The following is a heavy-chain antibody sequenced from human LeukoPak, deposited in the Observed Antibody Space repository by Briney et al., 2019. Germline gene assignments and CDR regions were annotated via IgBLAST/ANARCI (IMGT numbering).Heavy chain of an antibody. CDR2: INHSGST. V-gene: IGHV4-39*07. CDR1: GGSIRSSYYY. Sequence: PSETLSLTCTVSGGSIRSSYYYWSWIRQPPGKGLEWIGEINHSGSTNYNPSLKSRVTISVDTSKNQFSLKLSSVTAADTAVYYCARGPTSWSLPDYWGQGTLVTVSS. J-gene: IGHJ4*02. D-gene: IGHD2-2*01. CDR3: ARGPTSWSLPDY.